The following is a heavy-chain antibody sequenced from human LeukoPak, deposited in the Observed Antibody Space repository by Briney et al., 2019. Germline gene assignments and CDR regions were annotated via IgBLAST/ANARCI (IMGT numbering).Heavy chain of an antibody. V-gene: IGHV1-69*04. CDR2: IIPILGIA. Sequence: ASVKVSCKASGGTFSSYAISWVRQAPGQGLEWMGRIIPILGIANYAQKFQGRGTITADKSTSTAYMELSSLRSEDTAVYYCARELRRGYCSGGSCYKPDYYYYGMDVWGQGTTVTVSS. J-gene: IGHJ6*02. CDR1: GGTFSSYA. D-gene: IGHD2-15*01. CDR3: ARELRRGYCSGGSCYKPDYYYYGMDV.